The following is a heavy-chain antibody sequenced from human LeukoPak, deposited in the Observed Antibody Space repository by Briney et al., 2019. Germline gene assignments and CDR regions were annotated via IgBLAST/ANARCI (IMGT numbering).Heavy chain of an antibody. Sequence: GASVKVSCKASGYTFTSYGISWVRQAPGQGLEWMGWISAYNGNTNYAQKLQGRVTMTTDTSTSTAYMELRSLRSDGTAVYYCARDEYYFGSGSYFYFDYWGQGTLVTVSS. V-gene: IGHV1-18*01. J-gene: IGHJ4*02. CDR2: ISAYNGNT. CDR1: GYTFTSYG. CDR3: ARDEYYFGSGSYFYFDY. D-gene: IGHD3-10*01.